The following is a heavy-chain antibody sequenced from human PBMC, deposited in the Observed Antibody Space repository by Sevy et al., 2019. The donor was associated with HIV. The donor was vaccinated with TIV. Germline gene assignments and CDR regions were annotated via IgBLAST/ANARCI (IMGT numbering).Heavy chain of an antibody. CDR2: LSFGCGKI. V-gene: IGHV3-23*01. CDR3: AREGCSRPHDY. J-gene: IGHJ4*02. D-gene: IGHD2-8*01. Sequence: GESLKISCAASGFAFYEYSMSWIRQAPGKGLEWVATLSFGCGKINYAGSVKGRFTISRENSKNSFYLKMDNLRVEDTALYYCAREGCSRPHDYWGQGTRVTVSS. CDR1: GFAFYEYS.